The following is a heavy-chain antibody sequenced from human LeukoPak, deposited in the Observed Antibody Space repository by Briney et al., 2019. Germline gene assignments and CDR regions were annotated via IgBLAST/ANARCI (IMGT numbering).Heavy chain of an antibody. CDR3: ARDRDYAFDY. V-gene: IGHV3-48*02. CDR2: INSDIYSNTI. J-gene: IGHJ4*02. Sequence: GGSLGLSCAASGFTVSSNYMNWVRQAPGKGLEWISYINSDIYSNTIYYADTVKGRFTISRDNGKNSLYLQMNSLRDEDTAVYYCARDRDYAFDYWGQGTLVTVSS. CDR1: GFTVSSNY. D-gene: IGHD4-17*01.